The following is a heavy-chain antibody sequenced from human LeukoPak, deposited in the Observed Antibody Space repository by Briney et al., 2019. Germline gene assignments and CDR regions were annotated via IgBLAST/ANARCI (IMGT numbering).Heavy chain of an antibody. CDR3: AKEHFEYSSSIGGYFQH. J-gene: IGHJ1*01. Sequence: GGSLRLSCAASGFTFSSYGMHWVRQAPGKGLEWVAFIRYDGSNKYYADSVKGRFTISRDNSKNTLYLQMNSLRAEDTAVYYCAKEHFEYSSSIGGYFQHWGQGTLVTVSS. CDR1: GFTFSSYG. CDR2: IRYDGSNK. V-gene: IGHV3-30*02. D-gene: IGHD6-6*01.